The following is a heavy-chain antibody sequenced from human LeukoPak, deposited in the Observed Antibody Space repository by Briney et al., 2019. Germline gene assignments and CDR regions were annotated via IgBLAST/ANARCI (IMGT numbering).Heavy chain of an antibody. CDR3: ARGVVVAATNIYYYYYGMDV. D-gene: IGHD2-15*01. J-gene: IGHJ6*02. V-gene: IGHV1-69*13. Sequence: EASVKVSCKASGGTFSSYAISWVRQAPGQGLEWMGGIIPIFGTANYAQKFQGRVTITADESTSTAYMELSSLRSEDTAVYYCARGVVVAATNIYYYYYGMDVWGQGTTATVSS. CDR1: GGTFSSYA. CDR2: IIPIFGTA.